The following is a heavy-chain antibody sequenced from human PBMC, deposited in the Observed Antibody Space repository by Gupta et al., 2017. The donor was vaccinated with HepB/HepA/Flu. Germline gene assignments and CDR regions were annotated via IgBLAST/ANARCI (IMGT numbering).Heavy chain of an antibody. Sequence: QVQLQQWGSGLLKPSETLSLTCAVYGGSFSGYFWSWIRQPPGKGLEWIGEINHSGSTNYTPSLKSRVTISVDTSKNQLSMKLSYVTAADTAVDYCVRGSVLRLYRGQGTMVTVSS. CDR2: INHSGST. J-gene: IGHJ4*02. CDR1: GGSFSGYF. V-gene: IGHV4-34*01. D-gene: IGHD2-8*01. CDR3: VRGSVLRLY.